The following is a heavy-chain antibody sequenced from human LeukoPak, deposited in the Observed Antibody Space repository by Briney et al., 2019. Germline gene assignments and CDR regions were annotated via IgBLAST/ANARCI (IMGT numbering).Heavy chain of an antibody. Sequence: SETLSLTCAVYGGSFSGYYWSWIRQPPGKGLEWIGEINHSGSTNYNPSLKSRVTISVDTSNNQFSLKLSSMTAADTVVYYCARQVVYYYDSSGSSYAFDIWGQGTMVTVSS. CDR3: ARQVVYYYDSSGSSYAFDI. CDR1: GGSFSGYY. D-gene: IGHD3-22*01. V-gene: IGHV4-34*01. CDR2: INHSGST. J-gene: IGHJ3*02.